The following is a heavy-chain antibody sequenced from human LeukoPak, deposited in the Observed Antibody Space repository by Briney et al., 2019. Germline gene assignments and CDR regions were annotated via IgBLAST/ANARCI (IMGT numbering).Heavy chain of an antibody. Sequence: ASVKVSCKASGYTFTGCYMHWVRQAPGQGLEWMGWINPNSGDTNYAQKFQGRVTMTRDTSISTAYMELSRLRSDDTAVYYCARDAVGGISWEDYWGQGTLVTVSS. CDR1: GYTFTGCY. J-gene: IGHJ4*02. V-gene: IGHV1-2*02. CDR3: ARDAVGGISWEDY. D-gene: IGHD6-13*01. CDR2: INPNSGDT.